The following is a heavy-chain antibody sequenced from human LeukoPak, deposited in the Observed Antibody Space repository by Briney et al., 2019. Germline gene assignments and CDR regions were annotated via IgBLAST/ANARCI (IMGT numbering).Heavy chain of an antibody. CDR3: ARDCLDSGCYYYGMDV. D-gene: IGHD3-22*01. V-gene: IGHV4-30-4*01. Sequence: SETLSLTCTVSGGSISSGDYYWRWIRQPPGKGLEWIGYIYYSGSTYYNPSLKSRVTISVDTAKNQFSLKLSSVTAADTAVYYCARDCLDSGCYYYGMDVWGQGTTVTVSS. CDR1: GGSISSGDYY. J-gene: IGHJ6*02. CDR2: IYYSGST.